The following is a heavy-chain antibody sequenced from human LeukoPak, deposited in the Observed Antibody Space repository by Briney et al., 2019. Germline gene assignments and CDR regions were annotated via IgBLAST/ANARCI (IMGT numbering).Heavy chain of an antibody. Sequence: GGSLRLSCAASGFAFSSYAMSWVRQAPGKGLEWVSAISGSGGSTYYADSVKGRFTISRDNSKNTLYLQMNSLRAEDTAVYYCAKDIVVVVAATFNYWGQGTLVTVSS. D-gene: IGHD2-15*01. CDR3: AKDIVVVVAATFNY. CDR2: ISGSGGST. V-gene: IGHV3-23*01. CDR1: GFAFSSYA. J-gene: IGHJ4*02.